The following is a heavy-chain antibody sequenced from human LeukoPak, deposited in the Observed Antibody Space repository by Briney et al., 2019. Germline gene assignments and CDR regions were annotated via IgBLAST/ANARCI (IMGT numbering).Heavy chain of an antibody. CDR1: GFTFRSYS. CDR2: ISTSNSYI. CDR3: ARRRESISRDGSLYFYYGMDV. J-gene: IGHJ6*02. D-gene: IGHD3-10*01. V-gene: IGHV3-21*01. Sequence: PGGSLRLSCVVSGFTFRSYSINRVRQAPGQGLEWVSLISTSNSYIYYADSVKGRFNISRDNAMNSVYPQMSSLRTEDTAVYYCARRRESISRDGSLYFYYGMDVWGQGTTVTVSS.